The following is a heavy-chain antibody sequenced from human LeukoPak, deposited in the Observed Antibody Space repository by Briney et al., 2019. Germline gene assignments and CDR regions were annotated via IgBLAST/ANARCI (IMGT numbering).Heavy chain of an antibody. V-gene: IGHV1-2*06. D-gene: IGHD6-19*01. Sequence: GASVKVSCKASGYTFTGYYMHWVRQAPGQGLEWMGRINPNSGGTNYAQKFQGRVTMTRDTSISTAYMELSRLRSDDTAVYYCAVGPSPGGTVAGTNGGYWGQGTLVTVSS. J-gene: IGHJ4*02. CDR2: INPNSGGT. CDR1: GYTFTGYY. CDR3: AVGPSPGGTVAGTNGGY.